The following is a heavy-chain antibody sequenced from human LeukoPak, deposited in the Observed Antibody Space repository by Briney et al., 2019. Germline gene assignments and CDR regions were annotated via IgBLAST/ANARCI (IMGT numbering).Heavy chain of an antibody. CDR2: IIPIFGTA. D-gene: IGHD5-24*01. Sequence: SVKVSCKASGGTFSSYAISWVRQAPGQGLEWMGRIIPIFGTANYAQKFQGRVTITTDESTSTAYMELSSLRSEDTAVYYCARATPGGLHGYSFDYWGQGTVVTVYS. V-gene: IGHV1-69*05. J-gene: IGHJ4*02. CDR1: GGTFSSYA. CDR3: ARATPGGLHGYSFDY.